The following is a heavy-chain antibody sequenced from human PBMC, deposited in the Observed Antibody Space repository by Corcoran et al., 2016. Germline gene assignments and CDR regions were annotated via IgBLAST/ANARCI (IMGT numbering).Heavy chain of an antibody. J-gene: IGHJ4*02. CDR2: IRSKANSYAT. Sequence: EVQLVESGGGLVQPGGSLKLSCAASGFTFSGSAMHWVRQASGKGLEWVGRIRSKANSYATAYAASVKGRFTISRDDSKNTAYLQMNSRKTDDTAGYYCTRQGCELPDPIDYWGQGTRVTVSS. V-gene: IGHV3-73*02. CDR3: TRQGCELPDPIDY. D-gene: IGHD1-26*01. CDR1: GFTFSGSA.